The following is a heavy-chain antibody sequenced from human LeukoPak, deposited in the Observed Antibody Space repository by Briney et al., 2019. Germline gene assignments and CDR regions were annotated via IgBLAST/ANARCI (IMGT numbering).Heavy chain of an antibody. J-gene: IGHJ4*02. CDR2: ISGSGANT. CDR1: GFTFSSYA. Sequence: GGSLRLSCAASGFTFSSYAMSWVRQAPGKGLEWVSAISGSGANTYHADSGKGRFSISRDNSKNTLYLQMNSLRAEDTAVYYCAKALQEGGWNIDYWGQGTLVTVSS. D-gene: IGHD1/OR15-1a*01. V-gene: IGHV3-23*01. CDR3: AKALQEGGWNIDY.